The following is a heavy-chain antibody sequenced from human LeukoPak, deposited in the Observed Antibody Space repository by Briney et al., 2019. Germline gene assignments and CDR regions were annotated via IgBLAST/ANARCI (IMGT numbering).Heavy chain of an antibody. J-gene: IGHJ4*02. CDR1: GFNFGSYY. D-gene: IGHD1-14*01. Sequence: GGSLRLSCAASGFNFGSYYMTWVRQAPGKGLEWVSVLYSDGNTKYADSVQGRFTISRGNSKNTLYLEMNSLSPDDTAVYYCARGVEPLAANTLAYWGQGTLVTVSS. CDR3: ARGVEPLAANTLAY. CDR2: LYSDGNT. V-gene: IGHV3-53*01.